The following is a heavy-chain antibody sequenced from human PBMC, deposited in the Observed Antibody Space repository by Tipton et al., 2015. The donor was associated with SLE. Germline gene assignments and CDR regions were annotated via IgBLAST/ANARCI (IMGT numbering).Heavy chain of an antibody. CDR3: ARGVGGWPYYLDC. CDR2: IYDSGKT. CDR1: GASLSEYY. V-gene: IGHV4-4*07. J-gene: IGHJ4*02. D-gene: IGHD6-19*01. Sequence: LRLSCTVSGASLSEYYWSWIRQAAGKGLEWIGRIYDSGKTYYTASLRTRVTMSIDTSKNQFSLELNSVTAADTAVYYCARGVGGWPYYLDCWGQGTLVTVSS.